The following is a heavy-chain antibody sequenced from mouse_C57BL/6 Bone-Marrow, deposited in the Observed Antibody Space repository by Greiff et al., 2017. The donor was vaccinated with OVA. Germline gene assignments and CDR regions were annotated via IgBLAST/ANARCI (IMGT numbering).Heavy chain of an antibody. Sequence: QVHVKQSGAELARPGASVKLSCKASGYTFTSYGISWVKQRTGQGLEWIGEIYPRSGNTYYNEKFKGKATLTADKSSSTAYMELRSLTSEDSAVYFCASRDDGSTFFDYWGQGTTLTVSS. D-gene: IGHD2-3*01. CDR3: ASRDDGSTFFDY. CDR1: GYTFTSYG. V-gene: IGHV1-81*01. CDR2: IYPRSGNT. J-gene: IGHJ2*01.